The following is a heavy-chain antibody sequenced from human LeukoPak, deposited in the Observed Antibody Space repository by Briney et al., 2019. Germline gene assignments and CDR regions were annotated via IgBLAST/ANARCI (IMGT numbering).Heavy chain of an antibody. CDR3: ADLLGIVGGIDY. D-gene: IGHD1-26*01. V-gene: IGHV3-30*02. CDR1: GFTFSSYG. CDR2: IRYDGSNK. J-gene: IGHJ4*02. Sequence: QPGGSLRLSCAASGFTFSSYGMHWVRQAPGKGLEWVAFIRYDGSNKYYADSVKGRFTISRDNSKSTLYLQMNSLRAEDTAVYYCADLLGIVGGIDYWGQGTLVTVSS.